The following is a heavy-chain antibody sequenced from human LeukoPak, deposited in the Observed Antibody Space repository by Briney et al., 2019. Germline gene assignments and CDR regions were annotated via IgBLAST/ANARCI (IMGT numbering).Heavy chain of an antibody. Sequence: GGSLRLSCAASGFTFSSYGMHWVRQAPGKGLEWVAFIRYDGSNKYYADSVKGRFTISRDNSKNTLYLQMNSLRAEDTAVYYCAKDLSMWLGVAPFDPWGQGTLVTVPS. CDR1: GFTFSSYG. V-gene: IGHV3-30*02. CDR2: IRYDGSNK. J-gene: IGHJ5*02. CDR3: AKDLSMWLGVAPFDP. D-gene: IGHD6-19*01.